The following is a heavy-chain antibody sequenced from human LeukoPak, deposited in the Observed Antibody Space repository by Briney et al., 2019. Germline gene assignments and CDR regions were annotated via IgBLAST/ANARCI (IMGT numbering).Heavy chain of an antibody. CDR3: ARSEGAAAGSNWFDP. CDR2: IYYSGST. J-gene: IGHJ5*02. Sequence: PSQTLSLTCTVSGGSISSGGYYWSWIRQHPGKGLEWIGYIYYSGSTYFNPSLKSRVTISVDTSKNQFSLKLSSVTAADTAVYYCARSEGAAAGSNWFDPWGQGTLVTVSS. D-gene: IGHD6-13*01. V-gene: IGHV4-31*03. CDR1: GGSISSGGYY.